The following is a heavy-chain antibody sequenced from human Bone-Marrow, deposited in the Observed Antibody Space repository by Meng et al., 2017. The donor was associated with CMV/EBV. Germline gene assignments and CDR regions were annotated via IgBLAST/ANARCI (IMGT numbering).Heavy chain of an antibody. Sequence: ASVKVSCKASGYTFTSYGISWVRQAPGQGLEWMGWISAYNGNTNYAQKLQGRVTMTTDTSTSTAYMELRSLRSDDTAVYYCARVLYSGSFIPGGADYCGQGTLVTASS. D-gene: IGHD1-26*01. V-gene: IGHV1-18*01. CDR2: ISAYNGNT. CDR3: ARVLYSGSFIPGGADY. CDR1: GYTFTSYG. J-gene: IGHJ4*02.